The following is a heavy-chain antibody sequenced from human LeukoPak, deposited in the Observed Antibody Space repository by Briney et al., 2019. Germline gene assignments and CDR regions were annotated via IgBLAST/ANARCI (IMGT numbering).Heavy chain of an antibody. J-gene: IGHJ6*03. CDR2: IRSKANSYAT. CDR3: TRQGFGYTYYYYMDV. Sequence: GGSLRLSCAASGFTFSGSAMHWVRQASGKGLEWVGRIRSKANSYATAYAASVKGRFTISRDDSKNTAYLQMNSLKTEDTAVYYCTRQGFGYTYYYYMDVWGKGTTVTVSS. V-gene: IGHV3-73*01. CDR1: GFTFSGSA. D-gene: IGHD2-2*02.